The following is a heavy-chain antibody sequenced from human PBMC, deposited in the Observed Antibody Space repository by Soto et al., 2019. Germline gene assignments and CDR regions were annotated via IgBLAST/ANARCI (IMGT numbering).Heavy chain of an antibody. D-gene: IGHD2-15*01. CDR1: GFTFSSYG. V-gene: IGHV3-33*01. CDR2: IWYDGSNK. J-gene: IGHJ4*02. Sequence: PGGSLRLSCAASGFTFSSYGMHWVRQAPGKGLEWVAVIWYDGSNKYYADSVRGRFTISRDNSKNTLYLQMNSLRAEDTAVYYCARARSGIYFDYWGQGTLVTVSS. CDR3: ARARSGIYFDY.